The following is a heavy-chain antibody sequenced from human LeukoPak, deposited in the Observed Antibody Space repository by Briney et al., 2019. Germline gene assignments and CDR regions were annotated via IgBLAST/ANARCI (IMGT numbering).Heavy chain of an antibody. CDR1: GGTFISYA. J-gene: IGHJ6*02. D-gene: IGHD2/OR15-2a*01. V-gene: IGHV1-69*13. Sequence: SVKVSCRASGGTFISYAISWVRQAPGQGLEWMGGIIPIFGTANYAQKFQGRVTITADESTSTAYMELSSLRSEDTAVYYCGRGLLFSNVYYGMDVWGQGTTVTVSS. CDR2: IIPIFGTA. CDR3: GRGLLFSNVYYGMDV.